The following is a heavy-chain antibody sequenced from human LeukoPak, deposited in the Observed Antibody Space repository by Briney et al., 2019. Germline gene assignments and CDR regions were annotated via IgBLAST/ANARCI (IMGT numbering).Heavy chain of an antibody. CDR3: ARSLGRFVTGYYYGSGRGYFDY. D-gene: IGHD3-10*01. J-gene: IGHJ4*02. CDR1: GGSISSYY. CDR2: IYYSGST. Sequence: SETLSLTCTVSGGSISSYYWSWIRQPPGKGLEWIGYIYYSGSTNYNPSLKSRVTISVDTSKNQFSLKLSSVTAADTAVYYCARSLGRFVTGYYYGSGRGYFDYWGQGTLVTVSS. V-gene: IGHV4-59*12.